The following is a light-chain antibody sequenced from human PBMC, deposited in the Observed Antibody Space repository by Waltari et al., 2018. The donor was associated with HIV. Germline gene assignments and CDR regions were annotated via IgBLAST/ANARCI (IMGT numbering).Light chain of an antibody. CDR3: AAWDDSLNGVV. CDR2: NNN. V-gene: IGLV1-44*01. CDR1: SSNLGSNT. J-gene: IGLJ2*01. Sequence: QSVLTQPPSASGTPGQRVTISCSGSSSNLGSNTVSWYQQPPGTAPKLLIYNNNERPSGVPDRFSGSTSGTSASLAISGLQSESEADYYCAAWDDSLNGVVFGGGTKLTVL.